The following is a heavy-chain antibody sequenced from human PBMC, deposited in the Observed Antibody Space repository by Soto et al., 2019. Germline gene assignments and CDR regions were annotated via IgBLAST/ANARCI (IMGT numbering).Heavy chain of an antibody. V-gene: IGHV2-5*02. CDR2: IYWDDDK. Sequence: QVTLKESGPTLVKPTQTLTLTCTFSGFSLSTSGVGVGWIRQPPGKALEWLALIYWDDDKRYSPSLKSRLTIIKDTSKNQMVLTLPNMDPVDTATYYRVHRRVVGAMVLFDYWGQGTLVTVSS. CDR1: GFSLSTSGVG. J-gene: IGHJ4*02. D-gene: IGHD5-18*01. CDR3: VHRRVVGAMVLFDY.